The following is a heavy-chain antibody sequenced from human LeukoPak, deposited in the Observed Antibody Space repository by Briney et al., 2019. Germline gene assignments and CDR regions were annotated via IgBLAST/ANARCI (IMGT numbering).Heavy chain of an antibody. V-gene: IGHV3-13*01. CDR2: IGTAGDT. Sequence: GGSLRLSCAASEFTFSSYDMHWVRQATGKGLEWVSAIGTAGDTYYPGSVKGRFTISRENAKNSLYLQMNSLRAGDTAVYYCARSLRYYYDSSGYYYYFDYWGQGTLVTVSS. CDR3: ARSLRYYYDSSGYYYYFDY. D-gene: IGHD3-22*01. J-gene: IGHJ4*02. CDR1: EFTFSSYD.